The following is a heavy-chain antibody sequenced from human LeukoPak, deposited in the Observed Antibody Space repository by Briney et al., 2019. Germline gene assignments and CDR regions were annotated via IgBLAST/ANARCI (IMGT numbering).Heavy chain of an antibody. Sequence: PSETLSLTCTVSGGSISSSSYYWGWIRQPPGKGLEWIGSIYYSGSTYYNPSLKSRVTIAVDTSKNQFSLKLSSVTAADTAVYYCARSPLLRYFDWLLSPHIFDYWGQGTLVTVSS. V-gene: IGHV4-39*01. CDR1: GGSISSSSYY. J-gene: IGHJ4*02. CDR2: IYYSGST. CDR3: ARSPLLRYFDWLLSPHIFDY. D-gene: IGHD3-9*01.